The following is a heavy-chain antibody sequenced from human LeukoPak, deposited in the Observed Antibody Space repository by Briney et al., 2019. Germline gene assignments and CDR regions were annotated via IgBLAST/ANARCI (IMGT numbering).Heavy chain of an antibody. CDR1: GFPLRRYW. J-gene: IGHJ3*02. Sequence: GGSLRLSCAASGFPLRRYWMHWVRQAPGKGLVWVSRINSDGSSTSYADSVKGRFTLSRDNAKNTLYLQMNSLRAEDTAVYYCAREGGPFGGDPDAFDIWGQGTMVTVSS. CDR3: AREGGPFGGDPDAFDI. D-gene: IGHD3-3*01. V-gene: IGHV3-74*01. CDR2: INSDGSST.